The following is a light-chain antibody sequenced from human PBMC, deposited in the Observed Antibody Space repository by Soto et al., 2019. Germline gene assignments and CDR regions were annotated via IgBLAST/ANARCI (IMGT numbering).Light chain of an antibody. CDR3: QQYGRSPFT. CDR2: GTS. J-gene: IGKJ3*01. Sequence: DIVLTQSPDTLYLSPGERATVSCRASQSVSRSNLAWYQHKPGQAPRLLIYGTSNRATGIPDRFIGSGSGTDLTLTISRLEPEDFAVYYCQQYGRSPFTFGPGTKVDIK. CDR1: QSVSRSN. V-gene: IGKV3-20*01.